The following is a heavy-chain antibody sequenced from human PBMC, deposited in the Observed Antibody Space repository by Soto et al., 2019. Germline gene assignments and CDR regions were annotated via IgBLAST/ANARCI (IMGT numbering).Heavy chain of an antibody. J-gene: IGHJ6*02. Sequence: GGSLRLSCAASGFTFSSYGMHWVRQAPGKGLEWVAVIWYDGSNKYYADSVKGRFTISRDNSKNTLYLQMNSLRAEDTAVYYCAREPYYDFWSGYVYYYGMDVWGQGTTVTVS. CDR3: AREPYYDFWSGYVYYYGMDV. CDR2: IWYDGSNK. V-gene: IGHV3-33*01. CDR1: GFTFSSYG. D-gene: IGHD3-3*01.